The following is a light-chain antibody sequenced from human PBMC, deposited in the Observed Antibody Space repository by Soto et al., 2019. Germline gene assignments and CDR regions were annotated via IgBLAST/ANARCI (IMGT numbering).Light chain of an antibody. CDR1: QSISNW. CDR2: KAS. J-gene: IGKJ1*01. Sequence: ESPMTQDPATLSPSFGDIVVITCRASQSISNWLAWYQQKPGKAPNLLIYKASSLKSGVPSRFSGSGSGTEFTLTISSLQPDDFATYYCQPYDTYWTFGQGTKVDIK. V-gene: IGKV1-5*03. CDR3: QPYDTYWT.